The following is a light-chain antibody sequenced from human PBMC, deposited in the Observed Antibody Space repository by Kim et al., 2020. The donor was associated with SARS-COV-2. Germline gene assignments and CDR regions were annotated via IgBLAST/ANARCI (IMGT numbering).Light chain of an antibody. CDR2: ECS. J-gene: IGLJ3*02. V-gene: IGLV2-23*01. CDR1: SSDVGSYNH. Sequence: GQSFTISCTGTSSDVGSYNHVAWYQQHPGKAPKLMIYECSKRPSGVSNRFSGCKSGNTSSLTISGLQAEDEADYYCCSYAGSSSWVFGGGAQLTVL. CDR3: CSYAGSSSWV.